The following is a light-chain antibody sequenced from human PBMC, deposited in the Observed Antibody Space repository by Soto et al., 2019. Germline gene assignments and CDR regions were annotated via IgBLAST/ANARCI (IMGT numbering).Light chain of an antibody. CDR2: SNN. Sequence: QSVLTQPPSASGTPGQRVTISCSGSSSNIGSTTVNWYQQLPGTAPKLLIYSNNQRPSGVPDRFSGSKSGTSASLAIRGRQSEDEADYYCASLDDSLNGPVFGGWTKLTVL. CDR3: ASLDDSLNGPV. J-gene: IGLJ2*01. V-gene: IGLV1-44*01. CDR1: SSNIGSTT.